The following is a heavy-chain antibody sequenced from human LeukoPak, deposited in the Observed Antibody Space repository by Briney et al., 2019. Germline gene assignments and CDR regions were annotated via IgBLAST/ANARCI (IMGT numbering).Heavy chain of an antibody. CDR1: GFSFSTHW. CDR2: INSDGSSN. J-gene: IGHJ4*02. D-gene: IGHD3-3*01. CDR3: ARDFFSSYYGSRYDF. V-gene: IGHV3-74*03. Sequence: GGSLRLSCAASGFSFSTHWMHWVRQAPGKGLVWVSFINSDGSSNTYADSVKGRFTISRDNAKNSLYLHMYSLKTGDTAVYYCARDFFSSYYGSRYDFWGQGTLVTVSS.